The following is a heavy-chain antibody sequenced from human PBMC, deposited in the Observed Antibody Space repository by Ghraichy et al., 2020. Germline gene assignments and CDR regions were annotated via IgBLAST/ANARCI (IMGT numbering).Heavy chain of an antibody. Sequence: GALRLSCAASEFTFSSYALTWVRQAPGKGLELVSSISSRGSTAYTDSVKGRFTISRDNANNLVHLQMNSLKDEDTAMYYCARGYGSGRSYGWGQGTLVTVSS. CDR3: ARGYGSGRSYG. CDR1: EFTFSSYA. V-gene: IGHV3-69-1*01. CDR2: ISSRGST. J-gene: IGHJ4*02. D-gene: IGHD3-10*01.